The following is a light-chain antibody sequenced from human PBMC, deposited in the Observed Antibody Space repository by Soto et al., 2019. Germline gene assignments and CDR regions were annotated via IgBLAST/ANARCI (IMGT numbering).Light chain of an antibody. Sequence: VFTQSPATLSLSPGKRATLSCRASESVDFHLAWYQQRPGQAPRLLIYDASVRATGTPGRFSGSWSRTDFTLTISSIAPEYFAFYYCQQRSTWPTFGQGTRLEIK. CDR2: DAS. CDR1: ESVDFH. J-gene: IGKJ5*01. V-gene: IGKV3-11*01. CDR3: QQRSTWPT.